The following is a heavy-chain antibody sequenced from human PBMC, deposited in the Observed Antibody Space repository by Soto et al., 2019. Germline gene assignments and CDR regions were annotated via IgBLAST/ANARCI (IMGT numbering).Heavy chain of an antibody. CDR3: ARGGAAAGTALDY. CDR2: INPNSGGT. V-gene: IGHV1-2*04. D-gene: IGHD6-13*01. CDR1: GYTFTGYY. Sequence: ASVKVSCKASGYTFTGYYMHWVRQAPGQGLEWMGWINPNSGGTNYAQKFQGWVTMTRDTSISTAYMELSRLRSDDTAVYYCARGGAAAGTALDYWGQGTLVTVSS. J-gene: IGHJ4*02.